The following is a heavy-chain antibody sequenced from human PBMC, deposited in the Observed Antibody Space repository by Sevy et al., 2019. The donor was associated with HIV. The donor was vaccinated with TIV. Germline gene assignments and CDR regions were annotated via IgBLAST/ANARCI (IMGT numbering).Heavy chain of an antibody. CDR2: ISGSGGST. D-gene: IGHD3-22*01. CDR3: AKGAIGITMIVVVISHLDY. V-gene: IGHV3-23*01. Sequence: GGSLRLSCAASGFTFSSYAMSWVRQAPGKGLEWVSAISGSGGSTYYADSVKGRFTISRDNSKNTLYLQMNSLRAEDTAVYYWAKGAIGITMIVVVISHLDYWGQGTLVTVSS. J-gene: IGHJ4*02. CDR1: GFTFSSYA.